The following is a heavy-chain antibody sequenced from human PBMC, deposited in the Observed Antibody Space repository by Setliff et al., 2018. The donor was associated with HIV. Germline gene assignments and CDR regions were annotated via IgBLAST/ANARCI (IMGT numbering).Heavy chain of an antibody. D-gene: IGHD2-21*02. CDR1: GYSFPSYW. CDR2: IYPGDSDT. CDR3: ARLSVVTATRIYYFDY. Sequence: GESLKISCKGSGYSFPSYWIGWVRQMPGKGLEWMGIIYPGDSDTRYSPSFQGQVTISADKSISTAYLQWSSLKASDTAMYYCARLSVVTATRIYYFDYWGQGTLVTVSS. J-gene: IGHJ4*02. V-gene: IGHV5-51*01.